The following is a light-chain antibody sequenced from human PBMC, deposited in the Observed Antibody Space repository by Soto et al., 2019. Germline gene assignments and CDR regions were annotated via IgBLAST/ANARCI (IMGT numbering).Light chain of an antibody. Sequence: PGERFTLSCRASHRLNFNYFTWYQHKRAPRLLIYTASTRATTVPARFSGGGFGTDFTFTITSLQPEHFAFYYCQQDYNFPGTFGQGAKVGI. J-gene: IGKJ1*01. CDR3: QQDYNFPGT. CDR1: HRLNFNY. V-gene: IGKV3D-7*01. CDR2: TAS.